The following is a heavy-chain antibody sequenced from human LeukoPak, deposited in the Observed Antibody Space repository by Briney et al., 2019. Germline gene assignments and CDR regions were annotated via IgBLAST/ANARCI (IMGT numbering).Heavy chain of an antibody. Sequence: SPTLSLTCAISGDSVSSNSAAWNWIRQSPSRGLEWLGRTYYRSKWYNDYAVSVKSRITINPDTSKNQFSLQLNSVTPEDTAVYYCARADWYSSGWYRLDAFDIWGQGTMVTVSS. J-gene: IGHJ3*02. V-gene: IGHV6-1*01. CDR3: ARADWYSSGWYRLDAFDI. CDR2: TYYRSKWYN. CDR1: GDSVSSNSAA. D-gene: IGHD6-19*01.